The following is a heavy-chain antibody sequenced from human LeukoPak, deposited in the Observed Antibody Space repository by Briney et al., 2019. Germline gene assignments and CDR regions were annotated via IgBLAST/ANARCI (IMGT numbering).Heavy chain of an antibody. CDR3: AKDPRGWIQLFQH. D-gene: IGHD5-18*01. Sequence: GGSLRLSCAASGFTFSSYGMHWVRQAPGKGLELVAFIRYDGSNKYYADSVKGRFTISRDNSKNTLYLQMNSLRAEDTAVYYCAKDPRGWIQLFQHWGQGTLVTVSS. CDR1: GFTFSSYG. J-gene: IGHJ1*01. CDR2: IRYDGSNK. V-gene: IGHV3-30*02.